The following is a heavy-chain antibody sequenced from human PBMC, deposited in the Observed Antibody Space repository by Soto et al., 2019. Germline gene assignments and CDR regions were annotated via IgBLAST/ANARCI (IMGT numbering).Heavy chain of an antibody. D-gene: IGHD2-15*01. Sequence: SETLSLTCTVSGGSISSGGYYWSWIRQHPGKGLEWIGYIYYSGSTYYNPSLKSRVTISVDTSKNQFSLKLSSVTAADTAVYYCARAVVVVAVDSDYPHNWFDPWGKGTLVPVAS. CDR1: GGSISSGGYY. CDR3: ARAVVVVAVDSDYPHNWFDP. CDR2: IYYSGST. J-gene: IGHJ5*02. V-gene: IGHV4-31*03.